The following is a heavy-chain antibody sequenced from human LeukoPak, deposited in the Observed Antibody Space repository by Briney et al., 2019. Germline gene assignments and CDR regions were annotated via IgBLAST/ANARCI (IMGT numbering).Heavy chain of an antibody. J-gene: IGHJ3*02. CDR3: ARSFYYDSGANYFEAFDI. CDR2: IHDSGRT. CDR1: GGSISSGHYY. Sequence: SQTLSLTCTVSGGSISSGHYYWNWIRQPPGKGLEWIGYIHDSGRTYYNPSVKSRIIISVDTSKNQFSLKLSSVTAADTALYFCARSFYYDSGANYFEAFDIWGRGTVVTVSS. V-gene: IGHV4-30-4*01. D-gene: IGHD3-22*01.